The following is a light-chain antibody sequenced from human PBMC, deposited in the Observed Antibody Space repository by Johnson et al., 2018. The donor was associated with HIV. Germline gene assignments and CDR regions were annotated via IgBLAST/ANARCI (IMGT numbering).Light chain of an antibody. J-gene: IGLJ1*01. V-gene: IGLV1-51*02. CDR2: ENN. CDR1: SSNIESNS. CDR3: GTWDRSRTAHYV. Sequence: QSVLTQPPSVSAAPGQKVTISCSGSSSNIESNSVSWYQHFPGTAPKVLIYENNKRPSGIPDRFSGSKYGTYATLVLTGLQNGAEADYYCGTWDRSRTAHYVFGGGTTVTVL.